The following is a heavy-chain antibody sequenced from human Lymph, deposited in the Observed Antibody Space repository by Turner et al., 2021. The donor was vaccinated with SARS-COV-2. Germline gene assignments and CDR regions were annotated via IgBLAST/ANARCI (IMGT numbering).Heavy chain of an antibody. CDR1: GFAFSTYA. CDR3: ARGPGGNYGPYLDY. D-gene: IGHD3-10*01. J-gene: IGHJ4*02. Sequence: QVQLVASGGGVVQPGRSLSLSCATSGFAFSTYAMHWVRQAPGKGLEWVAVISYDGSNKYYADSVKGRFTISRDNSKNTLYLQMNSLRAEDTAVYYCARGPGGNYGPYLDYWVQGTLVTVSS. V-gene: IGHV3-30-3*01. CDR2: ISYDGSNK.